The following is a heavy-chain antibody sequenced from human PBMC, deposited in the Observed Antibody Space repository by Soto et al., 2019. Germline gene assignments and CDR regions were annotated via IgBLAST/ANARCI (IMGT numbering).Heavy chain of an antibody. CDR3: GTNYYGSGSYYLPYYYYPDGMDV. Sequence: EVQLVETGGGLIQPGGSLRLSCAASGFTVSSNYMSWVRQAPGKGLEWVSVIYSGGSTYYADSVKGRFTISRDKSKNTLYLQMHRLRSEDTDVYYCGTNYYGSGSYYLPYYYYPDGMDVWGQGNTVTGAS. V-gene: IGHV3-53*02. D-gene: IGHD3-10*01. J-gene: IGHJ6*02. CDR2: IYSGGST. CDR1: GFTVSSNY.